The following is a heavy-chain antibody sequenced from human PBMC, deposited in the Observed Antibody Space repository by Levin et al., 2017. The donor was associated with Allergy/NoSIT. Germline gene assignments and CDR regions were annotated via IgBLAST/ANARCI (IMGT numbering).Heavy chain of an antibody. CDR1: GFTFDDYA. V-gene: IGHV3-9*01. Sequence: SCAASGFTFDDYAMHWVRQAPGKGLEWVSGISWNIGSIGYADSVKGRFTISRDNAKNSLYLQMNSLRTEDTALYYCARDNIGLPDAFDIWGQGTMVIVSS. J-gene: IGHJ3*02. CDR3: ARDNIGLPDAFDI. D-gene: IGHD3-10*01. CDR2: ISWNIGSI.